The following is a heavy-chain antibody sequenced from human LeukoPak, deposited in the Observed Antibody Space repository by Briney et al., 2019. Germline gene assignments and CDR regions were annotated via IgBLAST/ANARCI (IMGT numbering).Heavy chain of an antibody. V-gene: IGHV3-33*06. J-gene: IGHJ4*01. CDR1: GFTFSSYG. CDR3: AKGFPYCTNGVCPYYFDD. Sequence: GGSLRLSCAASGFTFSSYGMHWVRQAPGKGLEWVAVIWYDGSNKYYADSVKGRFTISRDNSKNTLYMQMNSLIAEDTAVYYCAKGFPYCTNGVCPYYFDDWGQGTLVTVSS. D-gene: IGHD2-8*01. CDR2: IWYDGSNK.